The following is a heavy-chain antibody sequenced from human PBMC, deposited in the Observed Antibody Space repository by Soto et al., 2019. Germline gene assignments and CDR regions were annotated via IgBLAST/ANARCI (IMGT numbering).Heavy chain of an antibody. CDR1: GFTFGDYA. J-gene: IGHJ6*02. CDR2: IRSKAYGGTT. CDR3: TRIRYSSSYYYYYGMDV. V-gene: IGHV3-49*04. Sequence: GGSLRLSCTASGFTFGDYAMSWVRQAPGKGLEWVGFIRSKAYGGTTEYAASVKGRFTISRDDSNSIAYLQMNSLKTEDTAVYYCTRIRYSSSYYYYYGMDVWGQGTTVTVSS. D-gene: IGHD6-6*01.